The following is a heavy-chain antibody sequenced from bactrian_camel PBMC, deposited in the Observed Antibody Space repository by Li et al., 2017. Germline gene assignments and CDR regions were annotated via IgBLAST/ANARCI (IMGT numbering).Heavy chain of an antibody. J-gene: IGHJ4*01. V-gene: IGHV3S40*01. CDR3: VRNLVDTAAP. CDR1: GFTFSNYA. CDR2: IHTGTGNT. Sequence: DVQLVESGGGLVQPGGSLRLSCAASGFTFSNYAMSWVRQAPGMVLEWISGIHTGTGNTYYADSVKGRFTISRDNAKNTAYLQMSELKSEDTAVYYCVRNLVDTAAPWSQGTQVTVS.